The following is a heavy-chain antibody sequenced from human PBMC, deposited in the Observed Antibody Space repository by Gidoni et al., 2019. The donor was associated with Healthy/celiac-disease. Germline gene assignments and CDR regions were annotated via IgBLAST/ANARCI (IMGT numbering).Heavy chain of an antibody. J-gene: IGHJ4*02. CDR1: GFTFSSYA. Sequence: EVQLLESGGGLVQPGGSLRLSCAASGFTFSSYAMSWARQAPGKGLEWVSAISGSGGSTYYADSVKGRFTISRDNSKNTLYLQMNSLRAEDTAVYYCAKRGNVDIVATSRPTSLYFDYWGQGTLVTVSS. D-gene: IGHD5-12*01. CDR3: AKRGNVDIVATSRPTSLYFDY. CDR2: ISGSGGST. V-gene: IGHV3-23*01.